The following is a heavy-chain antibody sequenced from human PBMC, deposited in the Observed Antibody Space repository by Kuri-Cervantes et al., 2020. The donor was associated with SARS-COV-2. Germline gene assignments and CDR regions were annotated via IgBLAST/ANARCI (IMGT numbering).Heavy chain of an antibody. CDR3: ARGTPGLRTATVVAGSDPYDAFDI. V-gene: IGHV4-59*12. CDR1: GGSISSYY. J-gene: IGHJ3*02. D-gene: IGHD2-15*01. CDR2: IYYSGST. Sequence: ESLKISCTVSGGSISSYYWSWIRQPPGKGLEWIGYIYYSGSTNYNPSLKSRVTISVDTSKNQFSLKLSSVTAADTAVYYCARGTPGLRTATVVAGSDPYDAFDIWGQGTMVTVSS.